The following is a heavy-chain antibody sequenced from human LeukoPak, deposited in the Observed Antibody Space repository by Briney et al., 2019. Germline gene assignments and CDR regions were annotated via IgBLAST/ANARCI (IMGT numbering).Heavy chain of an antibody. J-gene: IGHJ5*02. D-gene: IGHD2-15*01. V-gene: IGHV1-3*01. CDR1: GYTFTSYA. CDR3: ARDLGYCTGGTCYPNWFDP. Sequence: ASVKVSCKASGYTFTSYAMHWVRQAPGQRLEWMGRINAGNDNTKYSQKFQGRVTITRDTSASTAYMELNSLRSEDTAVYYCARDLGYCTGGTCYPNWFDPWGQGTLVTVSS. CDR2: INAGNDNT.